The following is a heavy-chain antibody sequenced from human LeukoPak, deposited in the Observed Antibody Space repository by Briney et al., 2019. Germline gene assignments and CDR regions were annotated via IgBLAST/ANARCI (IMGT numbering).Heavy chain of an antibody. CDR3: ATYRQVLLPFEA. Sequence: GGSLRLSCAASGFTFSTFAMIWVRQPPGKGLEWVSSIFPSGDEIHYADSVRSRFTIFRDNSKSTLSLQMNSLRAEDTAIYYCATYRQVLLPFEAWGQGTLVTVSS. CDR1: GFTFSTFA. D-gene: IGHD2-8*02. V-gene: IGHV3-23*01. J-gene: IGHJ5*02. CDR2: IFPSGDEI.